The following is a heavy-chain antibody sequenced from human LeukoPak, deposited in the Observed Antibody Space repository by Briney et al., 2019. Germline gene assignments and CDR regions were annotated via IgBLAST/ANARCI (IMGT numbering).Heavy chain of an antibody. J-gene: IGHJ4*02. CDR1: GGSISSYY. V-gene: IGHV4-59*12. CDR3: ARPPNPYTSGPLDY. Sequence: SETRSLTCTVSGGSISSYYWSWPRQPPGKGLEWIGYISYTGKANYNPSLRSRVTISVGASKNQFSLKLSSVTAADTAVYYCARPPNPYTSGPLDYWGQGTLVTVSS. CDR2: ISYTGKA. D-gene: IGHD3-22*01.